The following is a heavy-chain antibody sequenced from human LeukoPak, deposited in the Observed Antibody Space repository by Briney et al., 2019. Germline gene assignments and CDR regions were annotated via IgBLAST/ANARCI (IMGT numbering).Heavy chain of an antibody. J-gene: IGHJ4*02. V-gene: IGHV1-2*04. CDR1: GYTFTSYG. D-gene: IGHD6-19*01. CDR2: INPNSGGT. Sequence: ASVKVSCKASGYTFTSYGISWVRQAPGQGPEWMGWINPNSGGTNYAQKFQGWVTMTRDTSISTAYMELSRLRSDDTAVYYCARGSGSTDFDYWGQGTLVTVSS. CDR3: ARGSGSTDFDY.